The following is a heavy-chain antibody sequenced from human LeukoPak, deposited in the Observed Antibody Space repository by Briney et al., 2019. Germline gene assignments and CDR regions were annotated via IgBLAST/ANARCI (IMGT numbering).Heavy chain of an antibody. Sequence: GGSLRLFCAASGFTFSSYAMRWVRQAPGKGLEWVSAISGSGGSTYYAGSVKGRFTISRDNSKNTLYLQMNSLRAEDTAVYYCANPGEYFQHWGQGTLVTVSS. J-gene: IGHJ1*01. CDR3: ANPGEYFQH. CDR2: ISGSGGST. CDR1: GFTFSSYA. V-gene: IGHV3-23*01.